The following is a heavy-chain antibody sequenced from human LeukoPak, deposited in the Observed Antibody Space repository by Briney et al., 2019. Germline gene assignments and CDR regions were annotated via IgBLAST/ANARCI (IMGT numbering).Heavy chain of an antibody. CDR1: GDSVSSNSAA. J-gene: IGHJ2*01. CDR3: ARVTWYFDL. Sequence: SQTLSLTCAISGDSVSSNSAAWNWIRLSPSRGLEWLGRTYYRSKWYNDYAVSVRSRVTINPDTSKNQFSLQLASVTPEDTGVYFCARVTWYFDLWGRGTLVTVSS. CDR2: TYYRSKWYN. V-gene: IGHV6-1*01.